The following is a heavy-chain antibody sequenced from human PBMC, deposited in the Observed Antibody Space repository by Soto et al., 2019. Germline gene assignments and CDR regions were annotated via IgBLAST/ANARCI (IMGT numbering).Heavy chain of an antibody. J-gene: IGHJ4*02. V-gene: IGHV4-31*03. D-gene: IGHD2-15*01. Sequence: PSLTCTVSGGSISSGGYYWSWIRQHPGKGLEWIGYIYYSGSTYYNPSLKSRVTISVDTSKNQFSLKLSSVTAADTAVYYCARVYCSGGSCYEFDYWGQGTLVTVSS. CDR3: ARVYCSGGSCYEFDY. CDR2: IYYSGST. CDR1: GGSISSGGYY.